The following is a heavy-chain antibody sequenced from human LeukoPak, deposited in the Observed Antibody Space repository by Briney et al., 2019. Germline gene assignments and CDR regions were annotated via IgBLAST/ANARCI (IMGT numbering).Heavy chain of an antibody. V-gene: IGHV3-43*02. Sequence: GGSLRLSCAASGFTFDDYAIQWVRQIPGKGLEWASLISGDGGMTYYTDSVKGRFTISRDNSKNSLYLQMSSLRTEDTALYYCAKSRSGTSYAIDYWGQGTLVTVSS. J-gene: IGHJ4*02. CDR1: GFTFDDYA. D-gene: IGHD1-26*01. CDR2: ISGDGGMT. CDR3: AKSRSGTSYAIDY.